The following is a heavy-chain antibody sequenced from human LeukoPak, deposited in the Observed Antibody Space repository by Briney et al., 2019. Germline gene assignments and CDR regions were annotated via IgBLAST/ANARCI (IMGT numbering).Heavy chain of an antibody. V-gene: IGHV3-23*01. CDR2: ISGSGGNT. CDR3: AKEPGEGAGSYYNY. Sequence: GGSLRLSCAASGFTFSSYAMSWVRQAPGKGLEWVSGISGSGGNTYYTDSVKGRFTISRDNSKKTLFLQMNSLRAEDTAVFYCAKEPGEGAGSYYNYWGQGTLVTVSS. D-gene: IGHD3-10*01. CDR1: GFTFSSYA. J-gene: IGHJ4*02.